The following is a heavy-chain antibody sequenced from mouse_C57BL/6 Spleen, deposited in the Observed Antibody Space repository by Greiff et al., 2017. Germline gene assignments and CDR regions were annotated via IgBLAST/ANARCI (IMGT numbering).Heavy chain of an antibody. CDR2: ISSGSSTI. Sequence: EVQLVESGGGLVKPGGSLKLSCAASGFTFSDYGMHWVRQAPEKGLEWVAYISSGSSTIYYADTVKGRFTISRYNAKNTLFLQMTSLRSEDTAMYYCVCSIYYGNYVFAMDYWGQGTSVTVSS. CDR1: GFTFSDYG. V-gene: IGHV5-17*01. J-gene: IGHJ4*01. CDR3: VCSIYYGNYVFAMDY. D-gene: IGHD2-1*01.